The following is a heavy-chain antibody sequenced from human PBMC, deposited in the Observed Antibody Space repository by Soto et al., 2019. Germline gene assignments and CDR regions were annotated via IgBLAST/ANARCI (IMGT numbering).Heavy chain of an antibody. CDR2: IYYSGST. CDR1: GGSISSSSYY. J-gene: IGHJ5*02. CDR3: ARHGYYDILTERPNWFDP. V-gene: IGHV4-39*01. Sequence: QLQLQESGPGLVKPSETLSLTCTVSGGSISSSSYYWGWIRQPPGKGLEWIGSIYYSGSTYYNPSLKSRVTISVDTSKNQFSLKLSSVTAADTAVYYCARHGYYDILTERPNWFDPWGQGTLVTVSS. D-gene: IGHD3-9*01.